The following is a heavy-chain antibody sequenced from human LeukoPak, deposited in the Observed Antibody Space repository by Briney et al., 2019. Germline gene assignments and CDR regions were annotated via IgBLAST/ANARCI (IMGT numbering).Heavy chain of an antibody. V-gene: IGHV1-46*01. CDR1: GGTFSSYA. CDR3: ARGPAAMDGWFDP. CDR2: INPSGGST. J-gene: IGHJ5*02. D-gene: IGHD2-2*01. Sequence: ASVKVSCKASGGTFSSYAISWVRQAPGQGLEWMGIINPSGGSTSYAQKFQGRVTMTRDMSTSTVYMELSSLRSEDTAVYYCARGPAAMDGWFDPWGQGTLVTVSS.